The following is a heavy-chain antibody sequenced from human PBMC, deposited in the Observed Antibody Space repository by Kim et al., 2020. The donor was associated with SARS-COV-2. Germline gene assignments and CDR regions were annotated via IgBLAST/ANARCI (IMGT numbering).Heavy chain of an antibody. CDR2: INPSGGST. CDR1: GYTFTSYY. J-gene: IGHJ4*02. D-gene: IGHD3-22*01. CDR3: AREYGDSSRWGGVLDY. Sequence: ASVKVSCKASGYTFTSYYMHWVRQAPGQGLEWMGIINPSGGSTSYAQKFQGRVTMTRDTSTSTVYMELSSLRSEDTAVYYCAREYGDSSRWGGVLDYWGQRTLVTVSS. V-gene: IGHV1-46*01.